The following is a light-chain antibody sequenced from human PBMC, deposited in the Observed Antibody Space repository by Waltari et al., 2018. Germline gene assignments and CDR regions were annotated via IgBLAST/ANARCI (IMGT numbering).Light chain of an antibody. J-gene: IGKJ1*01. CDR2: DAS. CDR1: QSISKY. V-gene: IGKV3-20*01. Sequence: EIVFTQYPGILSLSPRERATVSCRASQSISKYLAWYRLKPGQAPRLLIYDASKRATGIPARFSASGSGTDFSLTISRLEPEDFAVYYCQHYVRLPVTFGQGTKVEIK. CDR3: QHYVRLPVT.